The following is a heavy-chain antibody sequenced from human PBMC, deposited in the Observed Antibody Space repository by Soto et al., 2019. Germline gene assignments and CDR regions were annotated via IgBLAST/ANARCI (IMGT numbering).Heavy chain of an antibody. D-gene: IGHD3-22*01. Sequence: GGSLRLSCAASGFTFSSYAMHWVRQAPGKGLEWVAVISYDGSNKYYADSVKGRFTISRDNSKNTLYLQMNSLRAEDTAVYYCARDGYDSSGYYFDYWGQGTLVTVSS. CDR2: ISYDGSNK. CDR1: GFTFSSYA. J-gene: IGHJ4*02. V-gene: IGHV3-30-3*01. CDR3: ARDGYDSSGYYFDY.